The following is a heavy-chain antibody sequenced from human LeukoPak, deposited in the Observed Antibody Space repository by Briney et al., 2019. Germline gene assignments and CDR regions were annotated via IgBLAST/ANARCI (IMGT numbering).Heavy chain of an antibody. J-gene: IGHJ5*02. Sequence: GESLRLSCAASGFTFSTSTMNWIRQAPGKGLEWVSSISGSSGSIDYADSVKGRFTISRDNAKNSVYLQMNSLRAEDTALYYCVRIPNNAGFPNWFDPWGQGTLVTVSS. D-gene: IGHD1-14*01. CDR2: ISGSSGSI. V-gene: IGHV3-21*01. CDR3: VRIPNNAGFPNWFDP. CDR1: GFTFSTST.